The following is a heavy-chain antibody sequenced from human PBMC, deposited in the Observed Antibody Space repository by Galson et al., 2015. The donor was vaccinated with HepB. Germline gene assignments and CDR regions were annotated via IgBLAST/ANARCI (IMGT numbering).Heavy chain of an antibody. V-gene: IGHV4-4*02. CDR2: TYHYWST. D-gene: IGHD4-17*01. Sequence: SETLSLTCAVSGDSISRINWWNWVRQPPGKGLEWLGETYHYWSTNYNPSLKSQVNISVDKSKNQFSLKRRSVTAADTAVYYCARDRDYGDLRYWGQGILVTVSP. CDR3: ARDRDYGDLRY. J-gene: IGHJ4*02. CDR1: GDSISRINW.